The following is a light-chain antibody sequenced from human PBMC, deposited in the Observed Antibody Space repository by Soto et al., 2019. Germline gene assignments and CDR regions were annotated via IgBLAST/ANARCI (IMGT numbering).Light chain of an antibody. Sequence: QSALTQPASVSGSPGQSITISCTGNSSDVGGYNYVSWYQQHPGKAPKLMIYEVSNRPSGVSNRFSGSKSGNTASLTISGLQAEDEADYYCSSYTSISTVVFGGGTKLTVL. J-gene: IGLJ2*01. CDR1: SSDVGGYNY. CDR2: EVS. V-gene: IGLV2-14*01. CDR3: SSYTSISTVV.